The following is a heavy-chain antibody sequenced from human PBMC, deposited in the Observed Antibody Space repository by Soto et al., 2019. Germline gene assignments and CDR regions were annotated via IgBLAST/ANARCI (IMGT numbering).Heavy chain of an antibody. CDR2: INYSGNT. Sequence: KPSETLSLTCTVSGDSIRTYYWSWIRQPPGKGLEWIGYINYSGNTNYNPSLKGRVTISVDTSKNQFSLKLSSVTAADTAVYYCARAISSGWSYDYWGQGALVTVSS. V-gene: IGHV4-59*01. D-gene: IGHD6-19*01. CDR1: GDSIRTYY. CDR3: ARAISSGWSYDY. J-gene: IGHJ4*02.